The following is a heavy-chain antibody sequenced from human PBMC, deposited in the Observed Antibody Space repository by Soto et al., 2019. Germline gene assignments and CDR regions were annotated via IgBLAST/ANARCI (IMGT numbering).Heavy chain of an antibody. D-gene: IGHD3-10*01. CDR2: MNTYNGNT. CDR1: GYTFTNYG. V-gene: IGHV1-18*01. CDR3: ARGVGSGTYYNQYNWFDP. J-gene: IGHJ5*02. Sequence: ASVKVSCKASGYTFTNYGVSWVRQAPGQGREWMGWMNTYNGNTNHAQKLQARVAMTTDTSTSTAYMELRSLRSDDTAVYYCARGVGSGTYYNQYNWFDPWGQGTLVTVSS.